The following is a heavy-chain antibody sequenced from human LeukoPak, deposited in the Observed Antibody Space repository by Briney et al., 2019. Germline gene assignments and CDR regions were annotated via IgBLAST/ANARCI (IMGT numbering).Heavy chain of an antibody. CDR3: ASLFSSGPLGGP. D-gene: IGHD3-22*01. V-gene: IGHV1-69*05. Sequence: ASVKVSCKASGGTFSSYAISWVRRAPGQGLEWMGGIIPIFGTANYAQKFQGRVTMTRDTSTSTVYMELSSLRSEDTAVYYCASLFSSGPLGGPWGQGTLVTVSS. CDR2: IIPIFGTA. CDR1: GGTFSSYA. J-gene: IGHJ5*02.